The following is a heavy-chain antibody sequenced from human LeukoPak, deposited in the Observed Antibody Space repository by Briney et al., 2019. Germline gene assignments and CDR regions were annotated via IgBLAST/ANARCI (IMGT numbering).Heavy chain of an antibody. J-gene: IGHJ4*02. CDR3: AKWGDYDVLTGYYVSDF. D-gene: IGHD3-9*01. CDR2: ISGRSNNT. V-gene: IGHV3-23*01. CDR1: GFIFSNCA. Sequence: HSGGSLRLSCAASGFIFSNCAMYWVRQAPGKGLEWVSAISGRSNNTYYADSVKGRFTISRDSSKNTLYLQMNSLRADDTAVYYCAKWGDYDVLTGYYVSDFWGQGTLVTVSS.